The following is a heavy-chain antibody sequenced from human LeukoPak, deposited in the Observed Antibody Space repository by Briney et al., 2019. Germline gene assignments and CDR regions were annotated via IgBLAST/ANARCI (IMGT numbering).Heavy chain of an antibody. CDR1: GGSFSGYY. CDR2: INHSGST. V-gene: IGHV4-34*01. CDR3: ARGPSQWLVGQDRARRPY. D-gene: IGHD6-19*01. J-gene: IGHJ4*02. Sequence: SETLSLTCAVYGGSFSGYYWSWLRQPPGKGLEWIGEINHSGSTNYNPSLKSRVTISVDTSKNQFSLKLSSVTAADTAVYYCARGPSQWLVGQDRARRPYWGQGTLVTVSS.